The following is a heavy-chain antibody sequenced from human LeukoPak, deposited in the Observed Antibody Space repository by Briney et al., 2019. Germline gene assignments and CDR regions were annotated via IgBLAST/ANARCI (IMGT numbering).Heavy chain of an antibody. D-gene: IGHD2-15*01. CDR3: TTGIKTADH. CDR2: IRSKPYGGTT. CDR1: GFTFGEYA. Sequence: GGSLRLSCTTSGFTFGEYAMSWVRQAPGKGLEWVGFIRSKPYGGTTEYAASVKGRFTISRDDSKSIAYRQMNSLKTEDTAVYYCTTGIKTADHWGQGTLVTVSS. J-gene: IGHJ4*02. V-gene: IGHV3-49*04.